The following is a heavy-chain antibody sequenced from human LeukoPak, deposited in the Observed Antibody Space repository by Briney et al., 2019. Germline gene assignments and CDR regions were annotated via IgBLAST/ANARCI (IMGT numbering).Heavy chain of an antibody. CDR1: GFTVSSNY. CDR3: ARVRGWYYFDY. D-gene: IGHD6-19*01. CDR2: IYSDGST. J-gene: IGHJ4*02. Sequence: GGSLRLSCAASGFTVSSNYMSWVRQAPGKGLEWVSVIYSDGSTYYADSVKGRFTISRDNSKKTLYLQMNSLRAEDTAVYYCARVRGWYYFDYWGQGTLVTVSS. V-gene: IGHV3-66*01.